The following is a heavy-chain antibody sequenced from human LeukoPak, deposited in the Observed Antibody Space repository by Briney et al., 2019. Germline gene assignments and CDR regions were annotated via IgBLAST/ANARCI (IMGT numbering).Heavy chain of an antibody. J-gene: IGHJ3*02. CDR1: GGSISSGSYY. Sequence: SETLSLTCTVSGGSISSGSYYWSWIRQPAGKGLEWIGLIYTSGSTNYNPSLKSRVTISVDTSKNQFSLKLSSVTAADTAVYYCARVRYSYDAFDIWGQGTMVTVSS. CDR2: IYTSGST. D-gene: IGHD5-18*01. CDR3: ARVRYSYDAFDI. V-gene: IGHV4-61*02.